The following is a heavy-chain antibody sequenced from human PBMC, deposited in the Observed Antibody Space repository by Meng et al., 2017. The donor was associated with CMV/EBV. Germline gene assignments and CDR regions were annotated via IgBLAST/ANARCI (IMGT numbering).Heavy chain of an antibody. CDR1: LYTFTSYD. J-gene: IGHJ4*02. CDR2: MNPNSGNT. D-gene: IGHD2-2*01. V-gene: IGHV1-8*03. CDR3: ARGRRVFLGYCSSTSCHDFDY. Sequence: SVNVSCQASLYTFTSYDINWVRQPTGQGREWMGWMNPNSGNTGYAQKFQDRVTITSNTSISTDYMELSSLRSDDPAVYYCARGRRVFLGYCSSTSCHDFDYWGQGTLVTVSS.